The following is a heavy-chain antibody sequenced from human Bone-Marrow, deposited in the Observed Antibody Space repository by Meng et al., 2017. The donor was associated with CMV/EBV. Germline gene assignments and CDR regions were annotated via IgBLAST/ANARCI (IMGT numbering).Heavy chain of an antibody. Sequence: GSLRLSCAVSGGSISSSNWWSWVRQPPGKGLEWIGEIYHSGSTNYNPSLKSRVTISVDKSKNQFSLKLSSVTAADTAVYYCAREEMATRGVVFDYWGQGTLVTVSS. CDR1: GGSISSSNW. CDR2: IYHSGST. CDR3: AREEMATRGVVFDY. D-gene: IGHD5-24*01. J-gene: IGHJ4*02. V-gene: IGHV4-4*02.